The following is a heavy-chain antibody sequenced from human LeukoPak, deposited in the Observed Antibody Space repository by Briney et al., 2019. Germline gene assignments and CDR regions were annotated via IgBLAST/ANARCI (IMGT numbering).Heavy chain of an antibody. Sequence: SETLSLTCTVSGGSISSYYWSWIRQPPGKGLEWIEYIYYSGSTNYNPSLKSRVTISVDTSKNQFSLKLSSVTAADTAVYYCASSEYSSSGPYYYYYGMDVWGQGTTVTVSS. V-gene: IGHV4-59*08. J-gene: IGHJ6*02. CDR3: ASSEYSSSGPYYYYYGMDV. CDR2: IYYSGST. D-gene: IGHD6-6*01. CDR1: GGSISSYY.